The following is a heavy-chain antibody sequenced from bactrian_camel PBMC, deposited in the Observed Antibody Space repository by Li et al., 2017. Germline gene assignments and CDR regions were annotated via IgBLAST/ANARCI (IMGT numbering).Heavy chain of an antibody. CDR2: IIHDGDIT. CDR3: TAWVLYQYEYDD. D-gene: IGHD3*01. CDR1: RYTGSNYS. J-gene: IGHJ4*01. V-gene: IGHV3S31*01. Sequence: VQLVESGGGSVQAGGSLRLSCTVSRYTGSNYSWGWFRQAPGKGLEWVSRIIHDGDITSYADSVKGRFTISRDNDKNTLFLQLNSLKTDDTAMYYCTAWVLYQYEYDDWGQGTQVTVS.